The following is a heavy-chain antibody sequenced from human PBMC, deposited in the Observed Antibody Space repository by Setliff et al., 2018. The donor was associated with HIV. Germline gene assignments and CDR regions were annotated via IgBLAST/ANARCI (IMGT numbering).Heavy chain of an antibody. CDR1: GVSISSTNYY. D-gene: IGHD3-10*01. V-gene: IGHV4-39*01. CDR2: INHSGST. CDR3: ATYADRESNRFDP. Sequence: SETLSLTCTVSGVSISSTNYYWGWIRQPPGKGLEWIGEINHSGSTNYNLSLKSRVTISVDTSKNQFSLKLSSVTAADTAVYYCATYADRESNRFDPWGQGILVTVSS. J-gene: IGHJ5*02.